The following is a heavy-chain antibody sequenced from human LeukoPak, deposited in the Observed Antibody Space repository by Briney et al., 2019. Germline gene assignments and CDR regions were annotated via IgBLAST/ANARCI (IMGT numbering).Heavy chain of an antibody. CDR3: ARDHCTSTSCYEFYYDGLDV. J-gene: IGHJ6*02. V-gene: IGHV1-2*02. D-gene: IGHD2-2*01. CDR1: GYTFTGYY. Sequence: GASVKVSCKASGYTFTGYYMQWVRQAPGQGLEWMGWINPNSGGTNYAQKFQGRVTMTRDTPISTAYMELSRLRSDDTAVYYCARDHCTSTSCYEFYYDGLDVWGQGTTVTVSS. CDR2: INPNSGGT.